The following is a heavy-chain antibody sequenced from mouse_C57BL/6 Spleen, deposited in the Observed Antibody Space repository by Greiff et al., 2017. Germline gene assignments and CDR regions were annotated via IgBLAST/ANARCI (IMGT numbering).Heavy chain of an antibody. D-gene: IGHD2-5*01. CDR3: ASYYSNLYYAMDY. CDR1: GFSLTSYG. CDR2: IWSGGST. V-gene: IGHV2-2*01. Sequence: VMLVESGPGLVQPSQSLSITCTVSGFSLTSYGVHWVRQSPGKGLEWLGVIWSGGSTDYNAAYISRLSISKDNSKSHVFFKMNSLQADDTAIYYCASYYSNLYYAMDYWGQGTSVTVSS. J-gene: IGHJ4*01.